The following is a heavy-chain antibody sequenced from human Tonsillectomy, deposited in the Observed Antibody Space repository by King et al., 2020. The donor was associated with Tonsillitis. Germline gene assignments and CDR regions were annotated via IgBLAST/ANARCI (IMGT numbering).Heavy chain of an antibody. CDR3: AKDRGDGSGYPIFDS. D-gene: IGHD3-3*01. CDR1: GVTFSTYV. V-gene: IGHV3-23*04. CDR2: VKGSGLNT. Sequence: VQLVESGGGSVQPGGSLRLSCAASGVTFSTYVMSWVRQAPGKGLEGVSTVKGSGLNTNYANSVKGRFTISRANSPNTPFLQMNSLRAAETAVFYWAKDRGDGSGYPIFDSWGQGTLVTVSS. J-gene: IGHJ4*02.